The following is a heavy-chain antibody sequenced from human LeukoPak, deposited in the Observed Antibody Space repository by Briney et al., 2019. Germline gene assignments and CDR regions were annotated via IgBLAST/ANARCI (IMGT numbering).Heavy chain of an antibody. V-gene: IGHV4-34*01. Sequence: PSETLSLTCTVYGGSFTDYFWTWIRQSPGKGLEWIGEINDYTGDTNYNPSLNSRVSISLEKSKNQFSLELRSVTAADTAVYYCARHYYGSGSYNWFDPWGQGTLVTVSS. J-gene: IGHJ5*02. D-gene: IGHD3-10*01. CDR3: ARHYYGSGSYNWFDP. CDR2: INDYTGDT. CDR1: GGSFTDYF.